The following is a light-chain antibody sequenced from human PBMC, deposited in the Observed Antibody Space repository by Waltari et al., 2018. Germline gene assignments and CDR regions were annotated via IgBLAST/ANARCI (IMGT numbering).Light chain of an antibody. CDR1: QSLLHSDGKSY. V-gene: IGKV2D-29*01. CDR3: MQRIQTLVT. J-gene: IGKJ4*01. Sequence: VMTQSPPSLSVSPGQPASISCKSSQSLLHSDGKSYLCWYVQKPGQPPQLLIYEASNRFSGVPERFSGSGSGTLFTLKISRVEAEDVGIYYCMQRIQTLVTFGGGTKVEIK. CDR2: EAS.